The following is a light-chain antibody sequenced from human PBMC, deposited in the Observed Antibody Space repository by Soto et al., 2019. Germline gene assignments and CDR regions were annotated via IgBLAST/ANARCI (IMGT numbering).Light chain of an antibody. CDR1: SANIGNNF. J-gene: IGLJ1*01. Sequence: QSVLTQPPSASGTPGQRVTISCSGRSANIGNNFVCWYQQLPGTAPTLLIYSNNQRPSGVPARFSGSKSGTSASLAISGLRSEDEGDYYCVSWNDSMSGLVFGTGTKVTVL. CDR2: SNN. CDR3: VSWNDSMSGLV. V-gene: IGLV1-47*02.